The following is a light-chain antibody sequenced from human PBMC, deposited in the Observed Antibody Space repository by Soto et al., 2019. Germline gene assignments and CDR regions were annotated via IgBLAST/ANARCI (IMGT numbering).Light chain of an antibody. J-gene: IGLJ1*01. CDR1: SSDVGGYKY. CDR2: DVS. Sequence: QSVLTQPASVSGSPGQSITISCTGTSSDVGGYKYVSWYQHYPGKAPKLMIYDVSNRPSGVSNRFSGSKSGNTASLTISGLQAEDEADYYCSTYTSSSTLYVFGTGTKLTVL. V-gene: IGLV2-14*03. CDR3: STYTSSSTLYV.